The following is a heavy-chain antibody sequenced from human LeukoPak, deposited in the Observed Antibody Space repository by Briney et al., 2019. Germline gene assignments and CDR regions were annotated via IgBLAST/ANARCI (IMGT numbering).Heavy chain of an antibody. CDR2: INHSGST. D-gene: IGHD6-6*01. V-gene: IGHV4-34*01. J-gene: IGHJ6*03. CDR1: GGSFSGYY. CDR3: ARLARPAYYYYYMDV. Sequence: SETLSLTCAVYGGSFSGYYWSWIRQPPGKGLEGIGEINHSGSTNYNPSRKTRVTISVDTSKNQFSLKLSSVTAADTAVYYCARLARPAYYYYYMDVWGKGTTVTVSS.